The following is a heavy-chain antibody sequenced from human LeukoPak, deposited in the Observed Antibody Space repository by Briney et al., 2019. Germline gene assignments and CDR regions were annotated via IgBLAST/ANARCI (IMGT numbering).Heavy chain of an antibody. J-gene: IGHJ6*02. Sequence: PSETLSLTCAVYGGSFSGYYWSWIRQPPGKGLEWIGYIYYSGSTNYNPSLKSRVTISVDTSKNQFSLKLSSVTAADTAVYYCARLVGATYYYYGMDVWGQGTTVTVSS. D-gene: IGHD1-26*01. CDR1: GGSFSGYY. V-gene: IGHV4-59*08. CDR2: IYYSGST. CDR3: ARLVGATYYYYGMDV.